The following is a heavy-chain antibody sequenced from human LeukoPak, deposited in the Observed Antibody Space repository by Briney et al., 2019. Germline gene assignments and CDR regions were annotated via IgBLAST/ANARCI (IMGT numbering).Heavy chain of an antibody. V-gene: IGHV1-18*01. J-gene: IGHJ4*02. CDR1: GYTFTSYG. D-gene: IGHD3-22*01. Sequence: ASVKVSCKASGYTFTSYGISWVRQAPGQGLEWMGWISAYNGNTNYAQKLQGRVTITTDESTSTAYMELSSLRSEDTAVYYCARDDSSGYLADYWGQGTLVTVSS. CDR3: ARDDSSGYLADY. CDR2: ISAYNGNT.